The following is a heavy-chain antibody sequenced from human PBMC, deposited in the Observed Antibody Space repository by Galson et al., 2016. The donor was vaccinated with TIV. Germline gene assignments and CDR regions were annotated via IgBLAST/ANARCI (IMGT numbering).Heavy chain of an antibody. D-gene: IGHD3-10*01. CDR2: IIPIFGVP. J-gene: IGHJ4*02. CDR1: GGTFSNYG. V-gene: IGHV1-69*13. Sequence: SVKVSCKAPGGTFSNYGVSWVRQAPGQGLEWMGGIIPIFGVPKYGQKFKGRLTITADETKSTAYMELSSLRSEDTAVYYCARGFSKLRYHGSGSYLYFDYWGQGTLVTVSS. CDR3: ARGFSKLRYHGSGSYLYFDY.